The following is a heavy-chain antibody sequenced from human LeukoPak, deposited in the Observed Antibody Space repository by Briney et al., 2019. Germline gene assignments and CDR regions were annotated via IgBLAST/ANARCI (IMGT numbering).Heavy chain of an antibody. CDR3: ARVSTNGVSNWFDP. J-gene: IGHJ5*02. V-gene: IGHV4-61*02. CDR2: IYTSGST. D-gene: IGHD2-8*01. Sequence: SETLSLTCTVSGGSISSSSYYWGWIRQPAGKGLEWIGPIYTSGSTNYNPSLKSRVTMSVDTSKNQFSLKLSSVTAADTAVYFCARVSTNGVSNWFDPWGQGTLVTVSS. CDR1: GGSISSSSYY.